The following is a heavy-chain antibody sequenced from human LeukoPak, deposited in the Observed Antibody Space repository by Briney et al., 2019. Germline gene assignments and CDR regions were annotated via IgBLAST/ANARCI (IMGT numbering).Heavy chain of an antibody. Sequence: SETLSLTCTVSGGSISSSSYYWGWIRQPPGKGLECIGSIFYSGRTYYNPSLKSRVTILVDTSKNQFSLKLSSVTAADTAVYYCARILYSSNIDYWGQGTLVTVSS. CDR2: IFYSGRT. CDR3: ARILYSSNIDY. CDR1: GGSISSSSYY. J-gene: IGHJ4*02. D-gene: IGHD6-19*01. V-gene: IGHV4-39*07.